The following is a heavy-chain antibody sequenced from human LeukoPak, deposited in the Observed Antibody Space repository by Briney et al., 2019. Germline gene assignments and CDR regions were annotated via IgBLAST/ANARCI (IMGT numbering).Heavy chain of an antibody. J-gene: IGHJ3*02. CDR1: GYTLSGYY. D-gene: IGHD4-23*01. CDR2: INPNSGGR. Sequence: ASVRVSCKASGYTLSGYYMHWVRQAPGQGLQWMGWINPNSGGREYAQKFQGRVTMTRDTSINTAYMELSRLTSDDTAVYYCARKRSYGGSDAFDMWGQGTMVTVSS. CDR3: ARKRSYGGSDAFDM. V-gene: IGHV1-2*02.